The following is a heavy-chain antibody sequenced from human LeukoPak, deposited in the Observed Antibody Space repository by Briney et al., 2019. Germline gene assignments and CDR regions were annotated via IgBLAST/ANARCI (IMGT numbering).Heavy chain of an antibody. D-gene: IGHD6-19*01. CDR3: ARSSGWRGGHFDY. J-gene: IGHJ4*02. CDR2: INHSGST. V-gene: IGHV4-34*01. Sequence: LETLSLTCAVYGGSFSGYYWSWIRQPPGKGLEWSGEINHSGSTNYNPSLKSRVTISVDTSKNQVALRLSSVTAADTAVYYCARSSGWRGGHFDYWGQGTLVTVSS. CDR1: GGSFSGYY.